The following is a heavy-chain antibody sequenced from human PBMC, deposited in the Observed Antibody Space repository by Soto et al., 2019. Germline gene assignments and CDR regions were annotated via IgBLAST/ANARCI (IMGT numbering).Heavy chain of an antibody. CDR1: GFTFSSYG. CDR2: ISYDGSYK. CDR3: ARNLEYCTRGSCYLDY. V-gene: IGHV3-30*03. D-gene: IGHD2-8*01. J-gene: IGHJ4*03. Sequence: LRRSCAASGFTFSSYGMHWVRQAPGKGLEWVALISYDGSYKYSADSVNGRFTISRDNSRSTLYLEMNSLRAEDTAVYYCARNLEYCTRGSCYLDYWGQGTRVTVSS.